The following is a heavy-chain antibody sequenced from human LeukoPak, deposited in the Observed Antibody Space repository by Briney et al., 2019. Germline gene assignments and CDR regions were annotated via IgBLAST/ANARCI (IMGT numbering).Heavy chain of an antibody. D-gene: IGHD6-19*01. Sequence: PSETLSLTRTVSGGSISNSSHYWGWIRQPPGKGLEWIGSIYYSGRTYYNPSLKSRVTISVDTSKNQFSLKLSSVTAADTAVYYCARLPVAVPGIYSDYWGQGTLVTVSS. J-gene: IGHJ4*02. CDR2: IYYSGRT. CDR3: ARLPVAVPGIYSDY. CDR1: GGSISNSSHY. V-gene: IGHV4-39*01.